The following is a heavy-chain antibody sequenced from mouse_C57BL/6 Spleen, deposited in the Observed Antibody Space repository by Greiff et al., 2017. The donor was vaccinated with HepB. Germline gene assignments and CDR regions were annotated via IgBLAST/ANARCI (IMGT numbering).Heavy chain of an antibody. Sequence: QVHVKQSGAELARPGASVKLSCKASGYTFTSYGISWVKQRTGQGLEWIGEIYPRSGNTYYNEKFKGKATLTADKSSSTAYMELRSLTSEDSAVYFCARSDYYGSSVYWGQGTTLTVSS. CDR1: GYTFTSYG. V-gene: IGHV1-81*01. J-gene: IGHJ2*01. CDR3: ARSDYYGSSVY. D-gene: IGHD1-1*01. CDR2: IYPRSGNT.